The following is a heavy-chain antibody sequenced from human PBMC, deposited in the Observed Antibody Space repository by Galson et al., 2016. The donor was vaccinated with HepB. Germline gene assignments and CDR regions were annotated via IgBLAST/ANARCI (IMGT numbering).Heavy chain of an antibody. CDR2: ISYDGSNK. J-gene: IGHJ4*02. V-gene: IGHV3-30-3*01. CDR1: GFTFKTYG. Sequence: SLRLSCAASGFTFKTYGLHWVRQPPGRGLEWVALISYDGSNKYYADSVKGRFTISRDNSKNTLYLQMNSLRAEDTAVYYCARDLSGRGGWYGGFDYWGQGTRVTVYS. D-gene: IGHD6-19*01. CDR3: ARDLSGRGGWYGGFDY.